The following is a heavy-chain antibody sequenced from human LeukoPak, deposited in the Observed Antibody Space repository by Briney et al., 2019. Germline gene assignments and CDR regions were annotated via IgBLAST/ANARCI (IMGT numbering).Heavy chain of an antibody. V-gene: IGHV3-74*01. J-gene: IGHJ4*02. CDR3: ARDQGSTSRGIDY. CDR2: IYSYGNTT. D-gene: IGHD2-2*01. CDR1: GFTFSNYW. Sequence: GGSLRLSCAVSGFTFSNYWMHWVRQAPRKRLVWFSRIYSYGNTTNYADSVKGRFTISRDNAKNTLYLQMNSLRAEDTAVYYCARDQGSTSRGIDYWGQGTLVTVSS.